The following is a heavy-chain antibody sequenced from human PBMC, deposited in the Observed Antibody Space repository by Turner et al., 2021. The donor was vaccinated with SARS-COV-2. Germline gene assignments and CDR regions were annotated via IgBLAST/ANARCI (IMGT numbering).Heavy chain of an antibody. V-gene: IGHV3-30-3*01. Sequence: QVQLVESGGGVVQPGRSLRLSCAASGFTFSSYATHWVRQAPGKGLEWVAVISYDGSNKYYADSVKGRFTISRDNSKNTLYLQMNSLRAEDTAVYYCARDSSLGGSGWPIDYWGQGTLVTVSS. D-gene: IGHD6-19*01. CDR3: ARDSSLGGSGWPIDY. J-gene: IGHJ4*02. CDR2: ISYDGSNK. CDR1: GFTFSSYA.